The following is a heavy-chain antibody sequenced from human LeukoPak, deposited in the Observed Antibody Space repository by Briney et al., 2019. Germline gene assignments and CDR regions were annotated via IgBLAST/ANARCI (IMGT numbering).Heavy chain of an antibody. J-gene: IGHJ3*02. CDR3: ARIARYCSSTSCPLDAFDI. V-gene: IGHV4-34*01. CDR1: GGSFSGYY. CDR2: INHSGST. Sequence: SETLSLTCAVYGGSFSGYYWSWIRQPPGKGLEWIGVINHSGSTNYNPSLKSRVTISVDTSKNQFSLKLSSVTAADTAVYYCARIARYCSSTSCPLDAFDIWGQGTMVTVSS. D-gene: IGHD2-2*01.